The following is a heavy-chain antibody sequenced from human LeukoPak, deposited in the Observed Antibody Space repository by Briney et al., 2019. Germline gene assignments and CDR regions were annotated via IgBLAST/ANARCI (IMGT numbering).Heavy chain of an antibody. CDR1: RFTFSDHY. Sequence: GGSLRLSCAASRFTFSDHYIDWVRQAPGKGLEGVGRSRDKGNRYTTAYAASVRGRFTISRDDSKNSLYLQMNSLKIEDTAVYYCTRLGIAPRDFDYWGQGTLVTVSS. J-gene: IGHJ4*02. CDR3: TRLGIAPRDFDY. CDR2: SRDKGNRYTT. V-gene: IGHV3-72*01. D-gene: IGHD6-6*01.